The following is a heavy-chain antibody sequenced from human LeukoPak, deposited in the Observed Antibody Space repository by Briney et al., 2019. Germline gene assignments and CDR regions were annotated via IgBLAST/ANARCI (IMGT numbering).Heavy chain of an antibody. Sequence: ASVKVSCKASGYTFTSYGISWVRQAPGQGLEWMGWISAYNGNTNYAQKLQGRVTMTTDTSTSTAYMELRSLRSDDTAVYYCARDFDSSGFQGGGAFDFWGQGTMVTVSS. J-gene: IGHJ3*01. D-gene: IGHD3-22*01. CDR2: ISAYNGNT. CDR1: GYTFTSYG. V-gene: IGHV1-18*01. CDR3: ARDFDSSGFQGGGAFDF.